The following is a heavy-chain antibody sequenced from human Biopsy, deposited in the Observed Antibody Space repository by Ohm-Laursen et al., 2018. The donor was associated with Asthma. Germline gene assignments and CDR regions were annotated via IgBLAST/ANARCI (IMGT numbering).Heavy chain of an antibody. V-gene: IGHV3-30*03. CDR3: ARGAYYDFWSGYSRPIPGYYGMDV. Sequence: SLRLSCSASGFTFNSYGMHWVRQAPGKGLEWVAVISYDGRNNYYGDSVKGRFTISRDNSKNTVYLQMISLRVEDTSVYYCARGAYYDFWSGYSRPIPGYYGMDVWGHGTTVTVSS. J-gene: IGHJ6*02. D-gene: IGHD3-3*01. CDR2: ISYDGRNN. CDR1: GFTFNSYG.